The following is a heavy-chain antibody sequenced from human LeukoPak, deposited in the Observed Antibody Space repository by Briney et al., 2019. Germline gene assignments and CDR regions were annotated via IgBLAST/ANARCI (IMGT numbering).Heavy chain of an antibody. V-gene: IGHV1-2*06. Sequence: PGASVTVSCKASGYTFTGYYMHWVRQAPGQGLEWMGRINPNSGGTNYAQKFQGRVTMTRDTSISTAYMELSRLRSDDTAVYYCARDSPTTYYYDSSGYYSLWGQGTLVTVSS. CDR3: ARDSPTTYYYDSSGYYSL. D-gene: IGHD3-22*01. J-gene: IGHJ4*02. CDR2: INPNSGGT. CDR1: GYTFTGYY.